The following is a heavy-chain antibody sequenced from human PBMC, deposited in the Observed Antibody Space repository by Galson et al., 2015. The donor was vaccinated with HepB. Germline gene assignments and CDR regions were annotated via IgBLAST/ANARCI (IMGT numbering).Heavy chain of an antibody. CDR1: GFNFAHYG. V-gene: IGHV3-30*18. Sequence: SLRLSCAASGFNFAHYGMHWVRQAPGKGLEWVSFVSNDGSKKYYADSVKGRFTISRDNSRNTVYLQLNRLRLEDSGFYYCAKDGRWRSAAGGHVHLWGQGARGAVAS. CDR2: VSNDGSKK. D-gene: IGHD6-13*01. CDR3: AKDGRWRSAAGGHVHL. J-gene: IGHJ5*02.